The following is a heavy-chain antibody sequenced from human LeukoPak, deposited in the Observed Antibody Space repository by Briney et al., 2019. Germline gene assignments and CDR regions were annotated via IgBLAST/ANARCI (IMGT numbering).Heavy chain of an antibody. J-gene: IGHJ4*02. Sequence: SVKVSCKASGGTFSNYAINWVRQAPGQGLDWLGGIVPVLGTANYAQKFQGRVTITTDESTSTVYMELSSLRSEDTAVYYCARDAGLQTMVPFDYWGQGTLVTVSS. CDR2: IVPVLGTA. CDR1: GGTFSNYA. V-gene: IGHV1-69*05. CDR3: ARDAGLQTMVPFDY. D-gene: IGHD3-10*01.